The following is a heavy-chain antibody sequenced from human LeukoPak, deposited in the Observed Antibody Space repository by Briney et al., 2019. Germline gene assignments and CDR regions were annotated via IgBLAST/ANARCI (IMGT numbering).Heavy chain of an antibody. CDR1: GYTFTSYA. J-gene: IGHJ4*02. CDR3: ARAQLYYFDY. Sequence: APVKVSCKASGYTFTSYAISWVRQAPGQGLEWMGWISAFNGNTKYAQRLQGRVTMTTDTSTSTAYMELRSLRSDDTAVYYCARAQLYYFDYWGQGTLVTVSS. CDR2: ISAFNGNT. D-gene: IGHD5-18*01. V-gene: IGHV1-18*01.